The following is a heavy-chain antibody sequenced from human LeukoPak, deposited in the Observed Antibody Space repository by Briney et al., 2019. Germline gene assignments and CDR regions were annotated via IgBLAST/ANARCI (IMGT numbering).Heavy chain of an antibody. Sequence: QTGGSLRLSCVASGFTFSTYDMHWVRQAPGKGLEWVAVIWYDGSNKYYGDSVKGRFTISRDNSKNTLYLQMNSLRAEDTAVYYCARDSGHAFDIWGQGTMVTVSS. CDR1: GFTFSTYD. CDR2: IWYDGSNK. V-gene: IGHV3-33*01. CDR3: ARDSGHAFDI. D-gene: IGHD6-25*01. J-gene: IGHJ3*02.